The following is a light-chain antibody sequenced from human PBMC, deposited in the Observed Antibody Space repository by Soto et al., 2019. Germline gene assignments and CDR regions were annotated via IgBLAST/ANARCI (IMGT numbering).Light chain of an antibody. CDR1: QSVSSN. CDR2: DTS. Sequence: EIVMTQSPATLSLSPGERATLSCRASQSVSSNLAWYQQRPGQAPRLLIYDTSTRATGFPAGFSGSGSGTEFTLTISSLQSEDFAVYYCQQYDNWPLTFGGGTKVDIK. J-gene: IGKJ4*01. CDR3: QQYDNWPLT. V-gene: IGKV3-15*01.